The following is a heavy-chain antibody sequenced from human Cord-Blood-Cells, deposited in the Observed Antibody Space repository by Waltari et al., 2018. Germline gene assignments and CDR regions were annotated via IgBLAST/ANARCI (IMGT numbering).Heavy chain of an antibody. CDR3: AREVGYCGGDCYSYYYGMDV. CDR2: IIPIFGTA. D-gene: IGHD2-21*01. J-gene: IGHJ6*02. Sequence: QVQLVQSGAEVKKPGSSVTVSCKASGGTFSSYAISWVRQAPGQGLEWMGGIIPIFGTANYAQKFQGRVTITADKSTSTAYMELSSLRSEDTAVYYCAREVGYCGGDCYSYYYGMDVWGQGTTVTVSS. CDR1: GGTFSSYA. V-gene: IGHV1-69*06.